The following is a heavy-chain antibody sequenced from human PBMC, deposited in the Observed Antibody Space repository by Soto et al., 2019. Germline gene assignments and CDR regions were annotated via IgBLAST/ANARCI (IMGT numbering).Heavy chain of an antibody. Sequence: SETLSLTCTVSGGSISSGGYYWSWIRQHPGKGLEWIGYIYYSGSTYYNPSLKSRVTISVDTSKNQFSLKLSSVTAADTAVYYCARYGSGSYYKAPDCYGMDVWGQGTTVTVSS. CDR1: GGSISSGGYY. D-gene: IGHD3-10*01. V-gene: IGHV4-31*03. CDR2: IYYSGST. J-gene: IGHJ6*02. CDR3: ARYGSGSYYKAPDCYGMDV.